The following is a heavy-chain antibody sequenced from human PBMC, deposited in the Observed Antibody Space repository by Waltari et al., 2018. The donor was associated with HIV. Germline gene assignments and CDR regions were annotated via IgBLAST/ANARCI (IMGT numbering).Heavy chain of an antibody. CDR2: VSESGDST. CDR1: GFTFTNYA. J-gene: IGHJ5*02. V-gene: IGHV3-23*01. Sequence: ELYLLESGGGLVQPGGSLRVSCGGCGFTFTNYAVSWVRQAPGKGLEWISSVSESGDSTYYADSVEGRFTISRDNSKNMLYLQMNGLRVEDTAVYYCAGEDDRGDFPWGQGTLVTVSA. CDR3: AGEDDRGDFP. D-gene: IGHD2-21*01.